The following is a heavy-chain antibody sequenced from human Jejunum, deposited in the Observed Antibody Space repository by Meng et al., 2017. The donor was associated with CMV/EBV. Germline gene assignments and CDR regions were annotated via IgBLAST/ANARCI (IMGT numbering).Heavy chain of an antibody. CDR1: GFTFSTYA. J-gene: IGHJ4*02. V-gene: IGHV3-30*02. CDR2: IEYDGSDK. CDR3: AKDMDH. Sequence: AQVVESGGALIQPGGSLRLSCAASGFTFSTYAMTWVRQAPGKGLEWVAFIEYDGSDKYYADSMKGRFTISRDNSKNTMYLQMTSLKAEDTALYYCAKDMDHWGQGTLVTVSS.